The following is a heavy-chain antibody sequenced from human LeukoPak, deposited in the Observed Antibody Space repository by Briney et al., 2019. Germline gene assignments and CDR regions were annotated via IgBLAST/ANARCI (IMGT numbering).Heavy chain of an antibody. CDR1: GFTFDDYA. J-gene: IGHJ5*02. CDR3: AKGRDKYQLLSKNWFDP. D-gene: IGHD2-2*01. Sequence: PGGSLRLSCAAPGFTFDDYAMHWVRQAPGKGLEWVSDISWNSGSIGYADSVKGLFTISRDNTKNSLYLQMNSLRAEDTALYYCAKGRDKYQLLSKNWFDPWGQGTLVTV. CDR2: ISWNSGSI. V-gene: IGHV3-9*01.